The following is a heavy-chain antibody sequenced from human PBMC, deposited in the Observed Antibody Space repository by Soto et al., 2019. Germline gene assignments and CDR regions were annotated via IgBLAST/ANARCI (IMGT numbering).Heavy chain of an antibody. CDR1: GLTFSSYA. D-gene: IGHD1-7*01. CDR2: ISGSGGST. V-gene: IGHV3-23*01. Sequence: GGSLRLSCAASGLTFSSYAMSWVRQAPGKGLEWVSAISGSGGSTYYADSVKGRFTISRDNSKNTLYLQMNSLRAEDTAVYYCAKSAINVRNNWNSRGIENYYYYYMDVWGKGTTVTVSS. CDR3: AKSAINVRNNWNSRGIENYYYYYMDV. J-gene: IGHJ6*03.